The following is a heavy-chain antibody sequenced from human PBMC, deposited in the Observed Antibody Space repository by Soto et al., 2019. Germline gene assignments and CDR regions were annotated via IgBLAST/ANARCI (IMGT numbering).Heavy chain of an antibody. D-gene: IGHD2-15*01. CDR3: AKDLDVVVVVTATRGLDV. Sequence: QVQLVESGGGVVQPGRSLRLSCAASGFTFDNYGLLWVRQAPGKGLEWVAVISYDGSKKFYADSVTGRFTISRDNSKNTLYLQMNTLRVEDTAVYYCAKDLDVVVVVTATRGLDVWGQGTTVTVS. CDR2: ISYDGSKK. V-gene: IGHV3-30*18. J-gene: IGHJ6*02. CDR1: GFTFDNYG.